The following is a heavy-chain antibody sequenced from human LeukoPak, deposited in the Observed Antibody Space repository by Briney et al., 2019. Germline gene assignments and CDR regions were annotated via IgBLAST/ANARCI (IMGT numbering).Heavy chain of an antibody. CDR3: ARASYYYDSSGQVY. CDR1: GYTFTGYY. V-gene: IGHV1-2*06. J-gene: IGHJ4*02. D-gene: IGHD3-22*01. Sequence: ASVKVSCKASGYTFTGYYMHWVRQAPGQGLEWMGRINPNSGGTNYAQKFQGRDTMTRDTSISTAYMELSRLRSDDTAVYYCARASYYYDSSGQVYWGQETLVTVSS. CDR2: INPNSGGT.